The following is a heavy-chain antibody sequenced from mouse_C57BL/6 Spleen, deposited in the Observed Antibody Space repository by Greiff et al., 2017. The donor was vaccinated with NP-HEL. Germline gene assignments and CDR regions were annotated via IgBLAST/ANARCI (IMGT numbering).Heavy chain of an antibody. D-gene: IGHD1-1*01. CDR1: GYTFTSYW. CDR2: IYPGSGST. Sequence: VQLQQPGAELVKPGASVKMSCKASGYTFTSYWITWVKQRPGQGLEWIGDIYPGSGSTNYNEKFKSKATLTVDTSSSTAYMQLSSLTSEDSAVYYCARRYYGSSYYFDYWGQGTTLTVSS. V-gene: IGHV1-55*01. CDR3: ARRYYGSSYYFDY. J-gene: IGHJ2*01.